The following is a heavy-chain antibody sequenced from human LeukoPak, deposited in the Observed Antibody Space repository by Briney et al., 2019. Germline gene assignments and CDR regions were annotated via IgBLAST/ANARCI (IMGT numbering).Heavy chain of an antibody. CDR3: AKVRGPGGTGTGFDY. Sequence: GGSLRLSCAASGFTFSSYWMHWVRQPPGKGLVWVSRINPDGSVTTHADSVEGRFTISRDNSKNTLYLQMNSLRAEDTAVYYCAKVRGPGGTGTGFDYWGQGTLVTVSS. CDR1: GFTFSSYW. CDR2: INPDGSVT. D-gene: IGHD4-17*01. J-gene: IGHJ4*02. V-gene: IGHV3-74*01.